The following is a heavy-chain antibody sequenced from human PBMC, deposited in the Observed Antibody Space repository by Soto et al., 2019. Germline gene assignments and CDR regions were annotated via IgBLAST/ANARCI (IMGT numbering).Heavy chain of an antibody. J-gene: IGHJ6*02. CDR1: GYTFTSYG. CDR3: ARVLGIAAAGTDYYGMDV. CDR2: ISPNSGDT. D-gene: IGHD6-13*01. V-gene: IGHV1-2*02. Sequence: ASVKGSCKASGYTFTSYGISWVRQAPGQGLEWMGWISPNSGDTNYAQKFQGRVTMTTDTSISTAYMELSRLRSDDTAVYYCARVLGIAAAGTDYYGMDVWGQGTTVTVSS.